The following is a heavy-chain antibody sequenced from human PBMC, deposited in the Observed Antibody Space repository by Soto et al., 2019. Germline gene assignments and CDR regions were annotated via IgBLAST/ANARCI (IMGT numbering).Heavy chain of an antibody. D-gene: IGHD6-6*01. V-gene: IGHV1-18*01. CDR2: ISAYNGNT. CDR3: EREDSSYYYYYYGIDV. CDR1: GYTFTSYG. Sequence: ASVKVSCKASGYTFTSYGISWVRQAPGQGLEWMGWISAYNGNTNYAQKLQGRVTMTTDTSTSTAYMELRSLRSDDTAVYYCEREDSSYYYYYYGIDVWGQGTTVTVSS. J-gene: IGHJ6*02.